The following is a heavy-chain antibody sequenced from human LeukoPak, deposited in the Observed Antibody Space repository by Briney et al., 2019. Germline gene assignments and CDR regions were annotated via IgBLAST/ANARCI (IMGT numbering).Heavy chain of an antibody. D-gene: IGHD6-19*01. J-gene: IGHJ4*02. V-gene: IGHV4-59*01. CDR3: ARVVAYSSGWYPDY. CDR2: ISHTGST. CDR1: GGYIISYY. Sequence: PSETLSLTCTVSGGYIISYYWSWIRQPPGKGLDYIGYISHTGSTDYNPSLKSRVTISVDTSKNQFSLKLNSVTAADTAVYYCARVVAYSSGWYPDYWGQGTLVTVSS.